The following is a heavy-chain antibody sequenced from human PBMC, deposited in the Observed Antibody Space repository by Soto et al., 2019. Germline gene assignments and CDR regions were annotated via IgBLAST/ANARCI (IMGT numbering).Heavy chain of an antibody. V-gene: IGHV4-34*01. Sequence: QVQLQQWGAGLLKPSETLSLTCAVYGGSFSGYYWSWIRQPPGKGLEWIGEINHSGSTNYNPSLKSRVTISVDTSKHQFSLKLSSVTAADTAVYYCAAYDSSGWYWYFDLWGRGTLVTVSS. D-gene: IGHD6-19*01. CDR1: GGSFSGYY. J-gene: IGHJ2*01. CDR2: INHSGST. CDR3: AAYDSSGWYWYFDL.